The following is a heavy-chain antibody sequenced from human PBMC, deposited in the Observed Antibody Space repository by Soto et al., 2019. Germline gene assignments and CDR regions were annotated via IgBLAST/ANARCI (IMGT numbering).Heavy chain of an antibody. CDR2: IIPMFGTP. D-gene: IGHD6-19*01. V-gene: IGHV1-69*06. CDR3: ARGIRYSSGWDFDY. CDR1: GDTFISYA. J-gene: IGHJ4*02. Sequence: QVQLVQSGAEVKKPGSSVRVSCKACGDTFISYAFSWVRQAPGQGLEWMGAIIPMFGTPNYAQKFQDRVTIAADRSTSTAYMDLRSLRSEDTAVYYCARGIRYSSGWDFDYWGQGTLVTVSS.